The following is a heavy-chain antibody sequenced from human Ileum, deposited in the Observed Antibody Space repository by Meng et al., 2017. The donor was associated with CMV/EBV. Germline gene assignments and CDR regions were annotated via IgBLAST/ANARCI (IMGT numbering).Heavy chain of an antibody. D-gene: IGHD5-24*01. J-gene: IGHJ4*02. CDR1: GFTFSSYA. V-gene: IGHV3-23*01. CDR2: ISGAGLTT. CDR3: AKDCRM. Sequence: SLTLSFAAPGFTFSSYAMSWVPQAPGKWLEWVSTISGAGLTTYYADSVRGRFTISSDNSKNTLYLQMNSLRAEDTAVYYCAKDCRMGGQGTLVTVSS.